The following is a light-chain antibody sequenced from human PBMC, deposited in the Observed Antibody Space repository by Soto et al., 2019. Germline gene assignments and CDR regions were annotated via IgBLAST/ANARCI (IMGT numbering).Light chain of an antibody. CDR3: QQYNSYWT. J-gene: IGKJ1*01. Sequence: GDRVTITCRASQSISSWLAWYQQKPGKAPKLLIYDASSLESGVPSRFSCSGSGTEFTLTISSLQPDDFATYYCQQYNSYWTFGEGTKVESK. V-gene: IGKV1-5*01. CDR2: DAS. CDR1: QSISSW.